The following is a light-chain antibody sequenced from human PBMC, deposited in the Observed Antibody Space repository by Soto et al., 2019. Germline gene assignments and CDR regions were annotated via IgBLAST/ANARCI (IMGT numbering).Light chain of an antibody. CDR1: QGVGSN. Sequence: IVVTQSPATLSVSPGERAALSCRASQGVGSNLAWYQQRPGQAPMLLIYDASTRATGIPDRFSGSGSGTEFTLTISSLQSEDFAVYYCQQFNIWPHMLSFGGGTKLEMK. CDR3: QQFNIWPHMLS. CDR2: DAS. J-gene: IGKJ4*01. V-gene: IGKV3-15*01.